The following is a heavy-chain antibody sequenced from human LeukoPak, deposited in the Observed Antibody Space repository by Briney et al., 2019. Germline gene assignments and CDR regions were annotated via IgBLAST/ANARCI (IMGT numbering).Heavy chain of an antibody. V-gene: IGHV3-7*01. CDR3: ARDHCSSSSCYTYYGMEL. CDR2: INQDRNEK. CDR1: GFSFSSYW. Sequence: GGSLRLSCAASGFSFSSYWMNWVRQVPGKGLEWVANINQDRNEKSYVDSVKGRFTISRDNAKNSLYLQMNSLRAEDTAVYYCARDHCSSSSCYTYYGMELWGQGTTVTVSS. J-gene: IGHJ6*02. D-gene: IGHD2-2*02.